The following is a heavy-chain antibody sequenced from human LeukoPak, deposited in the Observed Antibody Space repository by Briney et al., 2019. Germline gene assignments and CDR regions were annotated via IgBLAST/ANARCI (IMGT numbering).Heavy chain of an antibody. CDR3: ARDGAVDTLAHYYFHY. D-gene: IGHD5-18*01. V-gene: IGHV1-3*01. CDR1: GYTSTNYA. Sequence: ASVKVSCKTSGYTSTNYAIHWVRQAPGQGLEWMGWINAVNGNTNYSQKFQGRVTITRDTSASTPYMELSSLRSEDTAVYYCARDGAVDTLAHYYFHYWGQGTLVTVSS. CDR2: INAVNGNT. J-gene: IGHJ4*02.